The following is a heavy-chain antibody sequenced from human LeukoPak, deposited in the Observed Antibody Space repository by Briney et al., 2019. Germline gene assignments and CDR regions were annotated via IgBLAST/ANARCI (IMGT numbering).Heavy chain of an antibody. CDR1: GGSISSGSYY. Sequence: SQTLSLTCTVSGGSISSGSYYWSWIRQPAGKGLEWIGRIYTSGSTNYNPSLKSRVTISVDTSKNQFSLKLSSVTAADTAVYYCARVAPQRPTYYYDSWYFDLWGRGTLVTVSS. CDR2: IYTSGST. V-gene: IGHV4-61*02. CDR3: ARVAPQRPTYYYDSWYFDL. J-gene: IGHJ2*01. D-gene: IGHD3-22*01.